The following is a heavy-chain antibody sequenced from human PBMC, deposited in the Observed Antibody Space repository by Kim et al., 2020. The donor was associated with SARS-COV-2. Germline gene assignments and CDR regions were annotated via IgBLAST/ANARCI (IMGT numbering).Heavy chain of an antibody. CDR3: ANVATVAMVRGPSMVV. CDR2: IGGAGIST. J-gene: IGHJ6*01. Sequence: GGSLRLSCAASGFTFSSYAMCWVRQAPGKGPELVSGIGGAGISTYYADSVKGRFTISRDNSKNTLYLQMNSLRAEDTAVYYCANVATVAMVRGPSMVVWG. CDR1: GFTFSSYA. V-gene: IGHV3-23*01. D-gene: IGHD3-10*01.